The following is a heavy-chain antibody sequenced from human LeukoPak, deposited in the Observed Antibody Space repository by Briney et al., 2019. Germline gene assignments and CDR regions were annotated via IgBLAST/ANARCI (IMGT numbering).Heavy chain of an antibody. V-gene: IGHV3-7*01. CDR3: VRNRGWYALDM. D-gene: IGHD6-19*01. CDR1: RFTFSEYW. CDR2: VNKDGNQK. Sequence: PGGSLRLSCAGSRFTFSEYWMTWVRQTPGQGLEWVANVNKDGNQKQYADSVKGRFTIYKDNSKNSMYLQLNSLRAEDTGVYYCVRNRGWYALDMWGQGTMVTVSS. J-gene: IGHJ3*02.